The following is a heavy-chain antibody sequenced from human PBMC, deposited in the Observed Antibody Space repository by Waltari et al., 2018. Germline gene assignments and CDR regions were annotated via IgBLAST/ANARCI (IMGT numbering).Heavy chain of an antibody. CDR1: GGSIRSGDYY. CDR2: IYYSGAT. V-gene: IGHV4-30-4*01. CDR3: ARGGGGVRGARALSY. J-gene: IGHJ4*02. Sequence: QVQLQESGPGLVKPSQTLSLTCAVSGGSIRSGDYYWSWIRQPPGKGLGWIGYIYYSGATHHHPSLKSRLTISLDTSENQFSLKLSSVTAADTAVYYCARGGGGVRGARALSYWGQGTLVTVSS. D-gene: IGHD3-10*01.